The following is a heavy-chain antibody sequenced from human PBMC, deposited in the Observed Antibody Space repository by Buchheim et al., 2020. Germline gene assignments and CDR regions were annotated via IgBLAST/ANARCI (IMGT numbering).Heavy chain of an antibody. Sequence: EVQLLESGGGLVQPGGSLRLSCAASGFSFSTYPMAWVRQAPGKGLEWVSATSGSDGAPYYADSVKGRFTISRDNSQNKLSLQMNSLRAEDTAVYYCAKSIVVPAAYNGVFDHWGQGAL. D-gene: IGHD2-2*01. CDR3: AKSIVVPAAYNGVFDH. V-gene: IGHV3-23*01. J-gene: IGHJ4*02. CDR1: GFSFSTYP. CDR2: TSGSDGAP.